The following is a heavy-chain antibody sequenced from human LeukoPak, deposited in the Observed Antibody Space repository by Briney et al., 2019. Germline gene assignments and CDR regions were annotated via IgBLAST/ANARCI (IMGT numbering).Heavy chain of an antibody. CDR1: EFTFSNYW. Sequence: PGGSLRLSCTTSEFTFSNYWMHWVRQVPGKGLVWVSRIDTDGYTTNYADSVKGRFTISRDNAKNTLYLQLNSLRAEDTAVYYCASAVGSDYDDSSGYPYYYYYMDVWGKGTTVTVSS. D-gene: IGHD3-22*01. CDR2: IDTDGYTT. CDR3: ASAVGSDYDDSSGYPYYYYYMDV. V-gene: IGHV3-74*01. J-gene: IGHJ6*03.